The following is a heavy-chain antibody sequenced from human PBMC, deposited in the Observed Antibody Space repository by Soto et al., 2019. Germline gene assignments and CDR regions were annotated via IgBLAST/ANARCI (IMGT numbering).Heavy chain of an antibody. J-gene: IGHJ3*02. CDR3: ARGSLTTVTIDAFDM. CDR2: IYYSGST. CDR1: GGSISSGGYY. Sequence: QVQLQESGPGLVKPSQTLSLTCTVSGGSISSGGYYWSWIRQHPGKGLEWIGYIYYSGSTYYNPSLKSRVTISVDTSKNKFCLKLSAVTAADTAVYYCARGSLTTVTIDAFDMWGQGTMVTVSS. V-gene: IGHV4-31*03. D-gene: IGHD4-17*01.